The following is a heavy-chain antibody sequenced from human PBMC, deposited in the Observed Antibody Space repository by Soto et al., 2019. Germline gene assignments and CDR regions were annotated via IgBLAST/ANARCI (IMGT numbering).Heavy chain of an antibody. Sequence: GGSLRRSCATNGLNFSSYCINWVRQAPRKVLEWHSYISSSSSTIYYADSVKGRFTISRDNAKNSLYLQMNSLRAEDTAVYYCARAGLVAVAGTTNYYYYYMDVWGKGTTVTVSS. D-gene: IGHD6-19*01. CDR3: ARAGLVAVAGTTNYYYYYMDV. V-gene: IGHV3-48*01. CDR1: GLNFSSYC. CDR2: ISSSSSTI. J-gene: IGHJ6*03.